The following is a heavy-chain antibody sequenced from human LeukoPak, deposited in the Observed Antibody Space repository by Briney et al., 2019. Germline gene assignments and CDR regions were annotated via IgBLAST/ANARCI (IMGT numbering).Heavy chain of an antibody. CDR2: ISGSGGST. CDR3: AKEFVPAAILSYYYMDV. Sequence: GGSLRLSCVASGFTFSTYAMSWVRQAPGKGLEWVSAISGSGGSTHYAESVKGRFTISGDNSKNTLYLQMNRLRAEDTAVYYCAKEFVPAAILSYYYMDVWGRGTTVTVSS. D-gene: IGHD2-2*01. J-gene: IGHJ6*03. CDR1: GFTFSTYA. V-gene: IGHV3-23*01.